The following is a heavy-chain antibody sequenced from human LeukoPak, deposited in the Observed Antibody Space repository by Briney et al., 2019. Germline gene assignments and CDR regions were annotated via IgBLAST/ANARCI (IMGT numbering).Heavy chain of an antibody. Sequence: GGSLRLSCAASGFTVSSNYMSWVRQAPGKGLEWVSVIYSGGSTYYADSVKGRFTISRDNSKNTLYLQMNSLRAEDTAVYYCARAGSEYYYDSKLGYWGQGTLVTVSS. CDR1: GFTVSSNY. D-gene: IGHD3-22*01. V-gene: IGHV3-53*01. J-gene: IGHJ4*02. CDR3: ARAGSEYYYDSKLGY. CDR2: IYSGGST.